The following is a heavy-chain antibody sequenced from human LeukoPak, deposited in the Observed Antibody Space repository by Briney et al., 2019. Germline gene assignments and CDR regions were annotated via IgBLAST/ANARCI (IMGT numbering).Heavy chain of an antibody. D-gene: IGHD5-18*01. J-gene: IGHJ4*02. CDR1: GGSISSCY. CDR2: IYYSGST. Sequence: PSETLSLTCTVSGGSISSCYWSGIRQPPGKGLEWIVYIYYSGSTNYNPPPKSRVTISVDTSKNQFYLKLRSVTAADTAVYYCARHMGLGYSYGYPYFDYWGQGTLVTVSS. V-gene: IGHV4-59*08. CDR3: ARHMGLGYSYGYPYFDY.